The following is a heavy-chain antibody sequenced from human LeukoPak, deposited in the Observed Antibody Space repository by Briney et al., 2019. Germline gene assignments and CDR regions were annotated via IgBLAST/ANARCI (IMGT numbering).Heavy chain of an antibody. J-gene: IGHJ3*02. CDR1: GGSISSYY. CDR3: ARHVTYYDILTGYYMMGAFDI. V-gene: IGHV4-59*08. D-gene: IGHD3-9*01. Sequence: PSETLSLTCTVSGGSISSYYWSWIRQPPGKGLEWIGYIYYSGSTNYNPSLKSRVTISVDTSKNQFSLKLSSVTAADTAVYYCARHVTYYDILTGYYMMGAFDIWGRGTMVTVSS. CDR2: IYYSGST.